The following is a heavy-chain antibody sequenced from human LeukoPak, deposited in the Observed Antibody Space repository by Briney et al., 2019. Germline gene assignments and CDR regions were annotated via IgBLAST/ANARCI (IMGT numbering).Heavy chain of an antibody. V-gene: IGHV4-38-2*02. CDR1: GYSISSGYD. CDR3: ARAPKGCSSTSCYGGHMDV. CDR2: IYHSGNT. Sequence: SETLSLTCTVSGYSISSGYDWGWIRQPPGKGLEWIGSIYHSGNTYYNPSLKSRVTISVDTSKNQFSLKLSSVTAADTAVYYCARAPKGCSSTSCYGGHMDVWGKGTTVTVSS. J-gene: IGHJ6*03. D-gene: IGHD2-2*01.